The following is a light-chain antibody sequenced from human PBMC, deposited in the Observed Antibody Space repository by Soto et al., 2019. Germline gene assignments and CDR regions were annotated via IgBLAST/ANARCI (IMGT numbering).Light chain of an antibody. CDR2: GAS. J-gene: IGKJ1*01. Sequence: EIVMTQSPAPLSVPPGERATLSCRASQSVSSKVAWYQQKPGQAPRLLIYGASTRATGIPARFSGSGSGTKFTLTIGSLQSEDFAIYYCQQYNSWPQTFGQGTKVDI. CDR3: QQYNSWPQT. CDR1: QSVSSK. V-gene: IGKV3-15*01.